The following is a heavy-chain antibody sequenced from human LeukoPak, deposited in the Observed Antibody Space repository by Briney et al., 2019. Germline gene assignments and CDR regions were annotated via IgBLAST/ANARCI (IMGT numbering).Heavy chain of an antibody. CDR2: IRSDGSNK. D-gene: IGHD6-19*01. V-gene: IGHV3-30*02. CDR3: AKVNGYSSGYYYYYMDV. CDR1: GFTFGSYG. Sequence: PGGSLRLSCAASGFTFGSYGMHWVRQAPGKGLEWVTFIRSDGSNKYYADSVKGRFTISRDNSKNTLYLQMNSLRAEDTAVYYCAKVNGYSSGYYYYYMDVWGKGTTVTVSS. J-gene: IGHJ6*03.